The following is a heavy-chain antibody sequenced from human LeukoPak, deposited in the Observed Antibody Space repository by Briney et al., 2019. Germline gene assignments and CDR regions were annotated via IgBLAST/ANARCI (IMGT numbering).Heavy chain of an antibody. D-gene: IGHD3-10*01. J-gene: IGHJ3*02. CDR2: INPSSGGT. V-gene: IGHV1-2*02. CDR3: AGTSYYRPHDAFDI. CDR1: GYTFTGYY. Sequence: ASVKVSCKASGYTFTGYYMHWVRQAPGQGLEWMGWINPSSGGTNYAQKFQGRVTMTRDTSISTAYMELSRLRSDDTAVYYCAGTSYYRPHDAFDIWGQGTLVTVSS.